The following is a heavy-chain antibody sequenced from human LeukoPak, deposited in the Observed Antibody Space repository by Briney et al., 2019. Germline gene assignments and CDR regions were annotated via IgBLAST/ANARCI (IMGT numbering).Heavy chain of an antibody. CDR3: ARFMVRGVILIDY. D-gene: IGHD3-10*01. Sequence: PETLSLTCALYGGSFSGYYWSWIRQPPGKGLEWIGEINHSGSTNYNPSLKSRVTISVDTSTNQFSLKLSSVTAADTAVYYCARFMVRGVILIDYWGQGNLATVSS. CDR1: GGSFSGYY. CDR2: INHSGST. V-gene: IGHV4-34*01. J-gene: IGHJ4*02.